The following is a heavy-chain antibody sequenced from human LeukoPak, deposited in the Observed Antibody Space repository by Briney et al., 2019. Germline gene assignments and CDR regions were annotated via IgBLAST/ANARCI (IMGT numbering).Heavy chain of an antibody. V-gene: IGHV4-59*01. J-gene: IGHJ5*02. Sequence: SETLSLTCTVSGGSISSYYWSWIRQPPGKGLEWIGYIYYSGSTNYNPSLKSRVTISVDTSKNQFSLKLSSVTAADTAVYYCARGIAVAPNWFDPWGQGTLVTVSS. CDR3: ARGIAVAPNWFDP. CDR2: IYYSGST. D-gene: IGHD6-19*01. CDR1: GGSISSYY.